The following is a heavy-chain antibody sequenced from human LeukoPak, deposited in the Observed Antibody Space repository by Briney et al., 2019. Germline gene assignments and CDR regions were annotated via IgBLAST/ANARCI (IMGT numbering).Heavy chain of an antibody. CDR3: ARGHYGSGTYSLDY. CDR2: IYSGGST. D-gene: IGHD3-10*01. CDR1: EFTFSNYA. Sequence: GGSLRLSCIASEFTFSNYAMSWVRQAPGKGLEWVSVIYSGGSTYYADSVKGRFTISRDNSKNTLDLQMNSLRAEDTAVYYCARGHYGSGTYSLDYWGQGTLVTVSS. J-gene: IGHJ4*02. V-gene: IGHV3-53*01.